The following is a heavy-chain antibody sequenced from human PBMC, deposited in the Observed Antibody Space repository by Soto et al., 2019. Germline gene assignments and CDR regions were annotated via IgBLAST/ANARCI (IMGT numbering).Heavy chain of an antibody. D-gene: IGHD3-3*01. CDR1: EFTFSGYP. Sequence: QVQLVESGGGVVQPGRSLRLSCAASEFTFSGYPIHWVRQAPGKGLEWVTVISHDGSKKYYADSVKGRFTISRDNSKKTVYLQMNSLRAKDTDVYYCACTEYYDFWSGELWGQGTLVTVSS. J-gene: IGHJ4*02. CDR2: ISHDGSKK. V-gene: IGHV3-30-3*01. CDR3: ACTEYYDFWSGEL.